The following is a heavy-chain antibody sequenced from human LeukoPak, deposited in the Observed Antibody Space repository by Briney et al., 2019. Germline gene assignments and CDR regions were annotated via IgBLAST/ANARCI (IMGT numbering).Heavy chain of an antibody. Sequence: GGSLRLSCAASGFTYSSYSMNWVRQAPGKGLEWVSSISSSSSHIYYADSVKGRFTISRDNSKNTLYLQMNSLRAEDTAVYYCAKDQTSSGWYGFFFYPDCWGQGTLVTISS. CDR1: GFTYSSYS. CDR2: ISSSSSHI. J-gene: IGHJ4*02. D-gene: IGHD6-19*01. V-gene: IGHV3-21*01. CDR3: AKDQTSSGWYGFFFYPDC.